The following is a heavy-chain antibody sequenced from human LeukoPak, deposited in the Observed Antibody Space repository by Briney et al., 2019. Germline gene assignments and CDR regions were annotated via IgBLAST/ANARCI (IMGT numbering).Heavy chain of an antibody. D-gene: IGHD3-16*02. CDR3: ARGLMITFGGVIVVYYFDY. J-gene: IGHJ4*02. Sequence: ASVKVSCKASGYTFTGYYIHWVRQAPGQGLEWMGWINPNSGGTNYIQKFQGRVTMTRDTSISTAHMELSRLRSDDTAVYYCARGLMITFGGVIVVYYFDYWGQGTLVTVSS. CDR2: INPNSGGT. CDR1: GYTFTGYY. V-gene: IGHV1-2*02.